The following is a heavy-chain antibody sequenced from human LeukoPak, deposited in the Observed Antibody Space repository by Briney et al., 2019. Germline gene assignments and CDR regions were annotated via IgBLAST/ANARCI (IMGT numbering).Heavy chain of an antibody. CDR1: GFTFSSYG. D-gene: IGHD3-22*01. Sequence: GGSLRLSCPASGFTFSSYGMHWVRQAPAKGLEGVALISYDGSNKYYADSVKGRFTISRDNSKNTVYLQMNSLRAEDTAVYYCAKDGMYYYDSSGYHHLDYWGQGALVTVSS. CDR3: AKDGMYYYDSSGYHHLDY. J-gene: IGHJ4*02. CDR2: ISYDGSNK. V-gene: IGHV3-30*18.